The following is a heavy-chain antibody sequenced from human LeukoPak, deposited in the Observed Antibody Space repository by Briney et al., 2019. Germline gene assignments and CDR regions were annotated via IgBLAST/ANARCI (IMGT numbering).Heavy chain of an antibody. CDR2: ISGSGSST. CDR1: GFTFSSYA. Sequence: PGGSLRLSCAASGFTFSSYAMSWVRQVPGKGLEWVSAISGSGSSTYYADSVKGRFTISRDNSKNTLYLKMNSLRAEDTAVYYCAKSGSYYYDSSAYYGYWGQGTLVTVSS. V-gene: IGHV3-23*01. CDR3: AKSGSYYYDSSAYYGY. D-gene: IGHD3-22*01. J-gene: IGHJ4*02.